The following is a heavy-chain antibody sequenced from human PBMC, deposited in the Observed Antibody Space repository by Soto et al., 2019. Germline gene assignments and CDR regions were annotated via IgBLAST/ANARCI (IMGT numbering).Heavy chain of an antibody. D-gene: IGHD3-16*01. V-gene: IGHV1-18*01. Sequence: ASVKVSCKASGYTFTSYGISWVRQAPGQGLEWMGWISPYNGNTNYAQKLQGRVTMTTDTSTSTAYMDLRSLRSDDTAVYYCARGIGGWFSVSYYYRIEVWLQGAPVTVSS. J-gene: IGHJ6*02. CDR3: ARGIGGWFSVSYYYRIEV. CDR2: ISPYNGNT. CDR1: GYTFTSYG.